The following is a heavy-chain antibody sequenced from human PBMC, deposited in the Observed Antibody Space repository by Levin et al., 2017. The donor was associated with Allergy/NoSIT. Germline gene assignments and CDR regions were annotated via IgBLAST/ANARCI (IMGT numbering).Heavy chain of an antibody. Sequence: ASVKVSCKASGYTFTDYYIHWVRQAPGQGLEWMGWINPNSGGTHYAQNFQGRVTMTRDTSISTAYMELSSLRSDDTAVYYCARGADITATGTGMDVCGQGTTVTVSS. V-gene: IGHV1-2*02. J-gene: IGHJ6*02. CDR2: INPNSGGT. CDR3: ARGADITATGTGMDV. CDR1: GYTFTDYY. D-gene: IGHD6-13*01.